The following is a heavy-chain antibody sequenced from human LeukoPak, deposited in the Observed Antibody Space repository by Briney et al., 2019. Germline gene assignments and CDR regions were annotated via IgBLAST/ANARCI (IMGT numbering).Heavy chain of an antibody. Sequence: GGSLRLSFAASGFTFSNYWMHWVRQAPGKGLVWVSRINSDGINTSYADSVKGRFTISRDNAKNTLNLQMNSLRAEDTAVYYCARDLGQYYDTSDNWFDPWGQGTLVTVSS. CDR2: INSDGINT. CDR3: ARDLGQYYDTSDNWFDP. V-gene: IGHV3-74*01. J-gene: IGHJ5*02. D-gene: IGHD3-22*01. CDR1: GFTFSNYW.